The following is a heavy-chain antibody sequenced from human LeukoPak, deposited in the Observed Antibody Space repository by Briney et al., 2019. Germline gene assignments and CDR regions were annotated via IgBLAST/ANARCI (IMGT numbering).Heavy chain of an antibody. CDR1: GGTFNTYA. V-gene: IGHV1-69*05. J-gene: IGHJ4*02. Sequence: SVKVSCKASGGTFNTYAISWVRQAPGQRLEWMGRFIPIFGTANYAQKFQGRVSITTDESTSTAYMQLSSLRSEDTAMYYCARDLGITGTYDNHCFDYWGQGTLVTVSS. CDR2: FIPIFGTA. D-gene: IGHD1-7*01. CDR3: ARDLGITGTYDNHCFDY.